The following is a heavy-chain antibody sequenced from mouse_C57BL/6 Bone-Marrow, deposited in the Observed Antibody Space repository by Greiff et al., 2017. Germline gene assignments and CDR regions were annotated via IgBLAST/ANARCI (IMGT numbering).Heavy chain of an antibody. D-gene: IGHD2-2*01. CDR2: IDPENGDT. J-gene: IGHJ1*03. CDR1: GFNIKDDY. V-gene: IGHV14-4*01. Sequence: EVQLQQSGAELVRPGASVKLSCTASGFNIKDDYMHWVKQRPEQGLEWIGWIDPENGDTEYASKFQGKATITADTSSNTAYLQLSSLPSEDTAVYYCTTGGYDEIFDVWGTGTTVTVSS. CDR3: TTGGYDEIFDV.